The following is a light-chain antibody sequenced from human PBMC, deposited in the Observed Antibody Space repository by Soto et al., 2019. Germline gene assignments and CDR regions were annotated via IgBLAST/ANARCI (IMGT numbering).Light chain of an antibody. CDR1: QSVSSN. Sequence: EIVMTQSPATLSVSPGERATLSCRASQSVSSNLAWYQQKPGQAPRLLIYGASTRATGIPARFSGSGSGTEFTLTICSLQSEDFAVHYCQQYNNWPRTFGQGTKVDIK. J-gene: IGKJ1*01. V-gene: IGKV3-15*01. CDR2: GAS. CDR3: QQYNNWPRT.